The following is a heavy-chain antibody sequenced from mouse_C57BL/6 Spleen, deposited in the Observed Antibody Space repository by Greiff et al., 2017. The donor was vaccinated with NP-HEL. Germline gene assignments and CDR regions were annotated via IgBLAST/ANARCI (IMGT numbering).Heavy chain of an antibody. V-gene: IGHV1-22*01. D-gene: IGHD2-3*01. CDR1: GYTFTDYN. CDR3: EREWGLLRVAY. J-gene: IGHJ3*01. Sequence: EVQLQQSGPELVKPGASVKMSCKASGYTFTDYNMHWVKQSHGKSLGWIGYINPNNGGTSYNQKFKGKATLTVNKSSIKAYMELRSLTSEDSAVYYCEREWGLLRVAYWGQGTLVTVSA. CDR2: INPNNGGT.